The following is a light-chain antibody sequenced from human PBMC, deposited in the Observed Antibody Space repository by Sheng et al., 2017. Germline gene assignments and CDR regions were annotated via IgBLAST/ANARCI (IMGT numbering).Light chain of an antibody. Sequence: EIVMTQSPATLSVFPGERATLSCRASQSVGNNLAWYQQKPGQAPRLLIFGASTRATDIPDRFSGTGSGTDFTLTISRLEPEDFAVYYCQQYHKWPLPFGGGTKVEIK. CDR1: QSVGNN. V-gene: IGKV3D-15*01. CDR3: QQYHKWPLP. CDR2: GAS. J-gene: IGKJ4*01.